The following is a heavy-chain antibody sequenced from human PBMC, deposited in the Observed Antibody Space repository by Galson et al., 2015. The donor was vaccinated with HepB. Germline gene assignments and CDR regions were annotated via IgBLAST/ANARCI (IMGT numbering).Heavy chain of an antibody. CDR2: ISSSGSTK. D-gene: IGHD1-26*01. CDR1: GFTFSTYE. CDR3: ASGATHGMVATEFDY. J-gene: IGHJ4*02. Sequence: SLRLSCAASGFTFSTYEMNWVRQAPGEGLEWVSYISSSGSTKSYADSVKGRFTISRDNAKNSLYLQMNSLRAEDTAIYYCASGATHGMVATEFDYWGQGTQVTVSS. V-gene: IGHV3-48*03.